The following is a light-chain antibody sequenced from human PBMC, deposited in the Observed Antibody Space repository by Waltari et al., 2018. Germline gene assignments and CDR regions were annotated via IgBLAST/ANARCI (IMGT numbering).Light chain of an antibody. CDR2: AAS. CDR1: QDISNY. CDR3: QQSYSTPRT. V-gene: IGKV1-39*01. Sequence: DIQMTQSPSSLTASVGDRVTITCRASQDISNYLNWYQQKPGKAPKLLIYAASSLQSGVPSRFSGSGSGTDFTLTISRLQPEDCATVYCQQSYSTPRTLGQGTKVEIK. J-gene: IGKJ1*01.